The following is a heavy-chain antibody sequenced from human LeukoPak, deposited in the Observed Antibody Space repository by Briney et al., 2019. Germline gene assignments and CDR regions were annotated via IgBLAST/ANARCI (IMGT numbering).Heavy chain of an antibody. J-gene: IGHJ4*02. CDR3: IRQECSGGSCSYVDY. D-gene: IGHD2-15*01. Sequence: QPGGSLRLSCAASGFDFSGFYMHWVRQAPGRGLEWVGLIRSKPSSYTTVYAASVKGRFTISRDDSKNTAYLQMNSLKAEDTAVYYCIRQECSGGSCSYVDYWGQGTLVTVSS. CDR1: GFDFSGFY. V-gene: IGHV3-73*01. CDR2: IRSKPSSYTT.